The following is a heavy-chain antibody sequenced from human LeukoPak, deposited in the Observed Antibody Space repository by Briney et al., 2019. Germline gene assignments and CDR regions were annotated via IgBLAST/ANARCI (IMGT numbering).Heavy chain of an antibody. CDR2: IYYSGST. CDR3: VRATDPLDV. Sequence: SETLSLTCTVSGGSISTTSYYWGWIRQPPGKGLEWIGNIYYSGSTFYNPSFKSRVTISVDTSKNQFSLKVNSMTAADTAVYYCVRATDPLDVWGQGTTVTVSS. J-gene: IGHJ6*02. V-gene: IGHV4-39*01. CDR1: GGSISTTSYY.